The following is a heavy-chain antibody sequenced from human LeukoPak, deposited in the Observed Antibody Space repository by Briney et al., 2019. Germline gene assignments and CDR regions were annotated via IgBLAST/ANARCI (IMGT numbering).Heavy chain of an antibody. J-gene: IGHJ5*02. CDR3: ARDSFGQQLAHNWFDP. V-gene: IGHV3-23*01. Sequence: GGSLRLSCAASGFTFSTSAMSWVRQVPGKGLEWVAVIRASGGSKYYADSVRGRFTISRDNAKNSLYLQMNSLRAEDTAVYYCARDSFGQQLAHNWFDPWGQGTLVTVSS. D-gene: IGHD6-13*01. CDR2: IRASGGSK. CDR1: GFTFSTSA.